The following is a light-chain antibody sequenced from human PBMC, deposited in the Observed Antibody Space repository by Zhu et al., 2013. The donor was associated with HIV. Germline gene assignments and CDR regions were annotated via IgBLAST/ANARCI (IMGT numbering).Light chain of an antibody. Sequence: QPPRLLVYDTFYRAAGTPDRFSGSGSGTAFTLTISGVEATDSAIYYCQQYDDSPVTFGQGTRLEIK. V-gene: IGKV3-20*01. CDR3: QQYDDSPVT. J-gene: IGKJ5*01. CDR2: DTF.